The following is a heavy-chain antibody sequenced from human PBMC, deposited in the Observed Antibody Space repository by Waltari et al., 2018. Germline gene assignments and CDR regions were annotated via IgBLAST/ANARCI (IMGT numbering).Heavy chain of an antibody. Sequence: QLQLQESGPGLVKPSETLSLTCTVSGGSLSSSSYYWGWIRQPPGKGLEWIGSIYYSGSTYYNPSLKSRVTISVDTSKNQFSLKLSSVTAADTAVYYCARHRYSSSWTPDYWGQGTLVTVSS. CDR1: GGSLSSSSYY. CDR3: ARHRYSSSWTPDY. J-gene: IGHJ4*02. V-gene: IGHV4-39*01. D-gene: IGHD6-13*01. CDR2: IYYSGST.